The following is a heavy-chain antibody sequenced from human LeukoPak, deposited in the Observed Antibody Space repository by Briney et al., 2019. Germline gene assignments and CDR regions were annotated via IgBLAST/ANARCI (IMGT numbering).Heavy chain of an antibody. CDR2: IIPIFGTA. J-gene: IGHJ3*02. CDR1: GGTFSSYA. Sequence: ASVKVSCNASGGTFSSYAISWVRQAPGQGLEWMGGIIPIFGTANYAQKFQGRVTITTDESTSTAYMELSSLRSEDTAVYYCATGSVVPAAIWKGAFDIWGQGTMVTVSS. D-gene: IGHD2-2*01. CDR3: ATGSVVPAAIWKGAFDI. V-gene: IGHV1-69*05.